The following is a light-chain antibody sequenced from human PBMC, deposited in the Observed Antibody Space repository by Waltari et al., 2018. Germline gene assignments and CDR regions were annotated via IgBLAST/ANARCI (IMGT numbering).Light chain of an antibody. CDR1: QNIRSY. V-gene: IGKV1-39*01. J-gene: IGKJ1*01. Sequence: DIQMTQSPSSLSASVGDRVTITCPASQNIRSYLNWYQQKPGKAPNLLIYAASSLQSGVPSRFSGSGSGTDFTLTISSLQPEDFATYYCQQTYSTPRTFGQGTKVEIK. CDR2: AAS. CDR3: QQTYSTPRT.